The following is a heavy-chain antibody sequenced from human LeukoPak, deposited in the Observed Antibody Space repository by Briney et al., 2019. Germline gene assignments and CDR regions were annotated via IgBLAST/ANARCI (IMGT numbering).Heavy chain of an antibody. J-gene: IGHJ5*02. D-gene: IGHD3-22*01. CDR2: IYYSGST. CDR3: ARDLVANYYDSSGLSNWFDP. CDR1: GGSISSYY. Sequence: PSETLSLTCTVSGGSISSYYWSWIRQPPGKGLEWIGYIYYSGSTYYNPSLKSRVTISVDTSKNQFSLKLSSVTAADTAVYYCARDLVANYYDSSGLSNWFDPWGQGTLVTVSS. V-gene: IGHV4-59*12.